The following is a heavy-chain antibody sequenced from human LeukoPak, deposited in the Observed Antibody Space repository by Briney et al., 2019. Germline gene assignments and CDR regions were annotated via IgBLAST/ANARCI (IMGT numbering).Heavy chain of an antibody. CDR1: GFTVSSNY. V-gene: IGHV3-66*02. D-gene: IGHD6-13*01. J-gene: IGHJ6*02. CDR3: ARPRIAAAGTNYYYGMDV. CDR2: IYSGGST. Sequence: GGSLRLSCAASGFTVSSNYMSWVRQAPGKGLEWVSVIYSGGSTYYEDSAKGLFTTSRDDSKNTLYLQMNSLRAEDTAVYYCARPRIAAAGTNYYYGMDVWGQGTTVTVSS.